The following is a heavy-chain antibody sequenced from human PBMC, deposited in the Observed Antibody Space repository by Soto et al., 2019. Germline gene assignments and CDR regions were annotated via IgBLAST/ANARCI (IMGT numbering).Heavy chain of an antibody. CDR2: IWYDGSNK. CDR3: ARDPAYYYDSSGYYFV. V-gene: IGHV3-33*01. CDR1: GFTFSSYG. J-gene: IGHJ4*02. D-gene: IGHD3-22*01. Sequence: GGSLRLSCAASGFTFSSYGMHWVRQAPGKGLEWVAVIWYDGSNKYYADSVKGRFTISRDNSKNTLYLQMNSLRAEDTAVYYCARDPAYYYDSSGYYFVWGQAPLVTVS.